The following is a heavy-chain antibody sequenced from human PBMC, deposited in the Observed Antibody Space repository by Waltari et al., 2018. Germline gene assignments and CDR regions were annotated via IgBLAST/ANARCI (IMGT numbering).Heavy chain of an antibody. D-gene: IGHD2-8*01. CDR3: XRRNGGXSPFDY. V-gene: IGHV1-46*01. CDR1: GYILSHYH. Sequence: QVQLVQSGAEVRKXGAXVXVSCKAXGYILSHYHMPWVRQVRGQGLEWMGXISPSDDTTTYAQQFQGRLTXXXXTSTXTVYLELSSXXXEDTAVXYCXRRNGGXSPFDYXXXXTLXTXXX. J-gene: IGHJ4*02. CDR2: ISPSDDTT.